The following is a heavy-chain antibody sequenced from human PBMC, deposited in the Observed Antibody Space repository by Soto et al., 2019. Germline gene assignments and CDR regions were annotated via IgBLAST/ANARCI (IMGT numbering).Heavy chain of an antibody. Sequence: QVQLQESGPGVLKPSETLSLSCSVSGGSISKFYWSWIRKTAGKGLEWMGRVYATGTTDYNPSLPSRVTMSVDISKKTFSLRLTSVTAADTGVYYCVRDGSKTLRDWFDPWGQGKLVTVSS. V-gene: IGHV4-4*07. CDR1: GGSISKFY. J-gene: IGHJ5*02. CDR2: VYATGTT. CDR3: VRDGSKTLRDWFDP.